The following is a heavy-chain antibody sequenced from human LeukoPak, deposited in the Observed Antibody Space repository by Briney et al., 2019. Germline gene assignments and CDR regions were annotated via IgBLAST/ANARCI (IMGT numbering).Heavy chain of an antibody. D-gene: IGHD6-13*01. V-gene: IGHV6-1*01. CDR1: GDSVSSKSAA. J-gene: IGHJ6*02. CDR3: ARSGSSSPGRWRSSYYYYGMDV. Sequence: SQTLSLTCAISGDSVSSKSAAWNWIRQSPSRGLEWLGRTYYRSKWYDDYAVSVKSRIIINADTSKNQFSLQLSSVTAADTAVYYCARSGSSSPGRWRSSYYYYGMDVWGQGTTVTVSS. CDR2: TYYRSKWYD.